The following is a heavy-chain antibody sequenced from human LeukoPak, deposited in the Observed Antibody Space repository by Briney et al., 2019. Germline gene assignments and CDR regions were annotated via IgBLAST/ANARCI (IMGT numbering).Heavy chain of an antibody. D-gene: IGHD2-2*01. V-gene: IGHV4-38-2*02. Sequence: SETLSLTCTVSHYSITSGYYWGWIRQPPGKGLEWIGSIYHTGSTFNNPSLKSRVTISVDTSKNQFSLKLSSVTAADTAVYYCARRYCSKTSCPLDYWGHGSLVTVSS. J-gene: IGHJ4*01. CDR2: IYHTGST. CDR1: HYSITSGYY. CDR3: ARRYCSKTSCPLDY.